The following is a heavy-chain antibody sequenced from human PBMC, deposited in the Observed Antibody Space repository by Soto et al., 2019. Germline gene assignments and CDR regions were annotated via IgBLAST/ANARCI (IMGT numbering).Heavy chain of an antibody. CDR1: GGSFSGYY. D-gene: IGHD3-10*01. Sequence: QVQLQQWGAGLLKPSETLSLTCAVYGGSFSGYYWSWIRQPPGKGLEWIGEINHSGSTNYNPSLNSRVTISVDTSKNQFSLKLSSVTAADTAVYYCARDGPYYGSGSYRPTYNWFDPWGQGTLVTVSS. V-gene: IGHV4-34*01. J-gene: IGHJ5*02. CDR2: INHSGST. CDR3: ARDGPYYGSGSYRPTYNWFDP.